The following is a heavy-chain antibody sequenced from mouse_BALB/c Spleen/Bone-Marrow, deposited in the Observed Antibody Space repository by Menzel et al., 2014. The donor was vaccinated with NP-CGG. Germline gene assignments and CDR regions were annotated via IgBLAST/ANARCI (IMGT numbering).Heavy chain of an antibody. Sequence: DVMLVESGGGLVQPGDSLRLSCATSGFTFSDFYMDWVRQPPGKRLEWIATSRNRAKYYTTEYSASVKGRFIVSRDTSKSVLYLQMNALRAEDTAIYYCARDVGYGNYFVYWGQGTLVTVSA. CDR1: GFTFSDFY. D-gene: IGHD2-10*02. CDR2: SRNRAKYYTT. V-gene: IGHV7-1*02. J-gene: IGHJ3*01. CDR3: ARDVGYGNYFVY.